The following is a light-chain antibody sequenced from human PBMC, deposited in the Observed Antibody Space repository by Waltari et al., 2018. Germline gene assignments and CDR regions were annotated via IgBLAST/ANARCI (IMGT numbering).Light chain of an antibody. J-gene: IGKJ2*01. CDR2: WAS. CDR3: QQCYSTPYT. Sequence: DIVMTQSPDSLAVSLGERVTIHCRSSQNLLYNSDNKNHLAWFQQKPGQPPKLLIYWASTRESGVPDRFSGSGSGTEFTLTISSLQAADVAVYYCQQCYSTPYTFGQGTKLEIK. CDR1: QNLLYNSDNKNH. V-gene: IGKV4-1*01.